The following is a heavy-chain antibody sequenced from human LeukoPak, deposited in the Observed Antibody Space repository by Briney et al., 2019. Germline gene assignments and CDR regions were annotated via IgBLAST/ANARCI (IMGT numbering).Heavy chain of an antibody. Sequence: ASVKVSCKASEYTXTGYYMHGVRQAPGQGLEWMGWINPNSGGTNYAQKFQGRVTMTRDTSISTAYMELSRLRSDDTAVYYCARDGVGYYDSSGYYYFQHWGQGTLVTVSS. V-gene: IGHV1-2*02. D-gene: IGHD3-22*01. J-gene: IGHJ1*01. CDR2: INPNSGGT. CDR3: ARDGVGYYDSSGYYYFQH. CDR1: EYTXTGYY.